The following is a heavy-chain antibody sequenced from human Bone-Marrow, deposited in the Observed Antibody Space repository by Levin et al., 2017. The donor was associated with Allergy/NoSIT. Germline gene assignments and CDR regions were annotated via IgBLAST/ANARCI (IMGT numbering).Heavy chain of an antibody. CDR2: IIHDGST. CDR3: VRGGGLPDY. J-gene: IGHJ4*02. D-gene: IGHD3-3*01. V-gene: IGHV4-34*01. CDR1: GGSFSGYY. Sequence: SETLSLTCAVYGGSFSGYYWSWIRQPPGKGLEWIGEIIHDGSTVYNPSFKSRVTIAADTSKIQFSLKLTSVTAADTAVYYCVRGGGLPDYWGQGTLVTVSS.